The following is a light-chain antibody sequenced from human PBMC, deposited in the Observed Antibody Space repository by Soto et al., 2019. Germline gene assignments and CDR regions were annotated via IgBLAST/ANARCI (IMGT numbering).Light chain of an antibody. Sequence: QPVLTQPPSASGTPGQRVTISCSGTSTNIGRNPVYWYQQLPGTAPKLLIYGNDQRPSGVPDRFSGSKSGASASLTVSGLLAEDEADYYCSSHAGINNVVFGGGTKLTVL. CDR1: STNIGRNP. CDR2: GND. J-gene: IGLJ3*02. V-gene: IGLV1-44*01. CDR3: SSHAGINNVV.